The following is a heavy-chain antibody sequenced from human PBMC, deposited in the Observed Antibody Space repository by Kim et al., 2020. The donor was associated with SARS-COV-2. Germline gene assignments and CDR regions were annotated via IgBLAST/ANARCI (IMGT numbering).Heavy chain of an antibody. V-gene: IGHV3-30-3*01. D-gene: IGHD6-19*01. Sequence: LSLTCAASGFTFSSYAMHWVRQAPGKGLEWVAVISYDGSNKYYADSVKGRFTISRDNSKNTLYLQMNSLRAEDTAVYYCARDLVAVAGQFDYWGQGTLVTVSS. J-gene: IGHJ4*02. CDR2: ISYDGSNK. CDR1: GFTFSSYA. CDR3: ARDLVAVAGQFDY.